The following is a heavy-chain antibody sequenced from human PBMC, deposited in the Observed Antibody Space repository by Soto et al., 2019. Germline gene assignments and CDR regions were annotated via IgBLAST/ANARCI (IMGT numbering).Heavy chain of an antibody. Sequence: QVQLVESGGGLVKPGGSLRLSCAASGFTFSDYYMSWIRQAPGKGLEWVSYISSSGSTIYYADSVKGRFTISRDNAKNSGYMKEKSRKAGDAAGYCGGGGGGVRIAPYFDYWGQGTLVTVSS. J-gene: IGHJ4*02. CDR2: ISSSGSTI. CDR1: GFTFSDYY. CDR3: GGGGGVRIAPYFDY. V-gene: IGHV3-11*01. D-gene: IGHD6-6*01.